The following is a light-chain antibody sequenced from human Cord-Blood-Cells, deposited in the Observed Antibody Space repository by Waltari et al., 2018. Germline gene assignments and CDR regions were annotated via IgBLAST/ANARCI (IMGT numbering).Light chain of an antibody. CDR1: QNISSY. Sequence: DIQMTQSPSYLSASVGDRVTITCRASQNISSYLNWYQQKPGKAPKLLIYAASSLQSGVPSRFSGSGSGTDFTLTISSLQPEDFATYYCQQSYSTPWTFGQGTKVEIK. CDR3: QQSYSTPWT. V-gene: IGKV1-39*01. CDR2: AAS. J-gene: IGKJ1*01.